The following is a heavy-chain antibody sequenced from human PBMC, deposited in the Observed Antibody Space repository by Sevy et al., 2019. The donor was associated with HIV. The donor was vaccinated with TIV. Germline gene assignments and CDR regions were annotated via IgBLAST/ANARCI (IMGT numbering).Heavy chain of an antibody. CDR3: TRSRVGYDYTGLGAYYYYGMDV. CDR1: GFTFGDYA. Sequence: GGSLRLSCTASGFTFGDYAMSWFRQAPGKGLEWVGFIRSKAYGGTIEYAASVKGRFTISRDDSKSIAYLQMNSLKTDDTAVYYCTRSRVGYDYTGLGAYYYYGMDVWGQGTTVTVSS. J-gene: IGHJ6*02. CDR2: IRSKAYGGTI. D-gene: IGHD4-4*01. V-gene: IGHV3-49*03.